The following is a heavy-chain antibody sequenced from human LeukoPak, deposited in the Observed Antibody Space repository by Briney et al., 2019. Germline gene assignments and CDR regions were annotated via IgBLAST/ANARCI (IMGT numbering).Heavy chain of an antibody. J-gene: IGHJ6*03. Sequence: SSQTLSLTCTVSGDSISSGDYYWGWIRQPPGKGLEWIGSIYYSGSTYYNPSLKSRVTISVDTSKNQFSLKLSSVTAADTAVYYCARDFKGYGYSGNCYMDAWGKGTTVTVSS. D-gene: IGHD5-12*01. CDR3: ARDFKGYGYSGNCYMDA. V-gene: IGHV4-39*07. CDR2: IYYSGST. CDR1: GDSISSGDYY.